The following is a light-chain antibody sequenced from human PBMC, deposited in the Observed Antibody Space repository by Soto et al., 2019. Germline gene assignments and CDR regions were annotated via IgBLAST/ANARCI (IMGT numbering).Light chain of an antibody. J-gene: IGKJ1*01. CDR2: GAS. V-gene: IGKV3-15*01. CDR1: RSVSSN. Sequence: EFVMTQSPATLSVSPGERATLSCRASRSVSSNLAWYQQKPGQAPRLLIYGASIRDSSIPTRFSGSGSGTEFTRTNTSMQSEDFAVYFCQEYDSRKLFGQGTKVEIK. CDR3: QEYDSRKL.